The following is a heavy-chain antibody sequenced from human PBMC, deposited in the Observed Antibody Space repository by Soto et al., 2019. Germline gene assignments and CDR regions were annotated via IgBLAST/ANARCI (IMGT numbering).Heavy chain of an antibody. CDR2: VSSSGGTT. D-gene: IGHD2-2*01. CDR3: AKVSRGVVVAAAMY. Sequence: EVQLLESGGGLVQPGGSLRLSCAASGFTFSSYGMSWVRQAPGKGLEWVSAVSSSGGTTNYAGSVKGRFTISRDNSKNTLYLQMNSLRAEDTAVYYCAKVSRGVVVAAAMYWGQGTLVTVSS. J-gene: IGHJ4*01. CDR1: GFTFSSYG. V-gene: IGHV3-23*01.